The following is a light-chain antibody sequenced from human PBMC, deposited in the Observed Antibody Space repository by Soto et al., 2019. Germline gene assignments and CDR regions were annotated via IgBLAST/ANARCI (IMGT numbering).Light chain of an antibody. CDR2: EVS. Sequence: QSALTQPRSVSGSPGQSVTISCTGTSSDVGGYNYVSWYQQHPGKAPKLMIYEVSKRPSGISDRFSGSKSGNTASLTISGLQAEDEADYYCCSYAGDSTYVVFGGGTKLTVL. CDR1: SSDVGGYNY. CDR3: CSYAGDSTYVV. V-gene: IGLV2-11*01. J-gene: IGLJ2*01.